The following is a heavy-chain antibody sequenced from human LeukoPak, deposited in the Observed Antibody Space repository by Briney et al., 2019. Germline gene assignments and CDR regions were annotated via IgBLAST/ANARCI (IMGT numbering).Heavy chain of an antibody. D-gene: IGHD7-27*01. CDR2: ISGSGSST. CDR1: GFTFSSYA. J-gene: IGHJ6*03. V-gene: IGHV3-23*01. CDR3: AKSGANYYYSYMDV. Sequence: GGSLRLSCAASGFTFSSYAMNWVRQAPGKGLEWVSPISGSGSSTYYADSVKDRFTISRDNSKNTLYLQMNSLRAEDTAIYYCAKSGANYYYSYMDVWGKGTTVTVSS.